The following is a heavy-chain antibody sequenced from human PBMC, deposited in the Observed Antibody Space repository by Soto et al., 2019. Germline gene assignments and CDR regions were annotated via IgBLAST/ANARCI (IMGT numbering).Heavy chain of an antibody. J-gene: IGHJ4*03. CDR1: VFTFSSYS. V-gene: IGHV3-23*01. D-gene: IGHD5-18*01. Sequence: PVGSLSLSCASSVFTFSSYSMNCVRHAPGKGLEWVSTISGSGGSTYYADAVKGRFTISRDNSMGTLYLQMKSLRVEDTAIYYCAKSVSMGYNVDLGY. CDR2: ISGSGGST. CDR3: AKSVSMGYNVDLGY.